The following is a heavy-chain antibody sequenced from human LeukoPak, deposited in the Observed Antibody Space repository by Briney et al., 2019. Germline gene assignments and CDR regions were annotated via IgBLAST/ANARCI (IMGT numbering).Heavy chain of an antibody. J-gene: IGHJ4*02. CDR1: GFTFSDYY. CDR3: ARVGIALTSPFDY. D-gene: IGHD1-1*01. CDR2: MSSRGYPT. V-gene: IGHV3-11*01. Sequence: GGSLRLSCLASGFTFSDYYMSWVRQAPGKGLEWISYMSSRGYPTYYAESVKGRFTISRDNARNTLYLQMHNLRTDDTAVYFCARVGIALTSPFDYWGLGTLVAVSS.